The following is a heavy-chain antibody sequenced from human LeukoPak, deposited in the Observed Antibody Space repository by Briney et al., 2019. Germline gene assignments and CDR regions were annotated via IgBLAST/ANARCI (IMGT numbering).Heavy chain of an antibody. CDR3: AKELTRPNRPVAGLNY. V-gene: IGHV3-33*06. D-gene: IGHD6-19*01. CDR2: IWYDGSNE. J-gene: IGHJ4*02. Sequence: GRSLRLSCAASGFIFSTYGMHWVRQAPGKGLEWVAIIWYDGSNEYYPDSVKGRFTISRDDSKNTLYLQMNSLRTEDTAVYYCAKELTRPNRPVAGLNYWGQGTLVTVSS. CDR1: GFIFSTYG.